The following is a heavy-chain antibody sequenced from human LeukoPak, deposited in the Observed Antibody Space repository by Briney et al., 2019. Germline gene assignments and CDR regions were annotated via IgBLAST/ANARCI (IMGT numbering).Heavy chain of an antibody. V-gene: IGHV3-7*01. J-gene: IGHJ6*03. D-gene: IGHD3-10*01. CDR3: ARDSVLLWIHYYYYMDV. Sequence: GGSLRLSCAASGFTFSSYSMNWVRQAPGKGLEWVANIKQDGSEKYYVDSVKGRFTISRDNAKNSLYLQMNSLRAEDTAVYYCARDSVLLWIHYYYYMDVWGKGTTVTISS. CDR1: GFTFSSYS. CDR2: IKQDGSEK.